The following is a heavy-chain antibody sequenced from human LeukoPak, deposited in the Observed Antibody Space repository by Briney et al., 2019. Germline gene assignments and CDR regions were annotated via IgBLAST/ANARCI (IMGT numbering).Heavy chain of an antibody. V-gene: IGHV4-59*06. D-gene: IGHD2-15*01. Sequence: SETLSLTCTVSGGSISSYYWSWIRQPPGKGLEWIGYIYYSGSTYYNPSLKSQVTISVDTSKNQFSLKLSSVTAADTAVYYCARRGSRKFNWFDPWGQGTLVTVSS. CDR2: IYYSGST. CDR3: ARRGSRKFNWFDP. CDR1: GGSISSYY. J-gene: IGHJ5*02.